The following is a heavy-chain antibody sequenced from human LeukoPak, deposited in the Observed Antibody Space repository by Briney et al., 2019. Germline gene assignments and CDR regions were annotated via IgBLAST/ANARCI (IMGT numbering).Heavy chain of an antibody. J-gene: IGHJ4*02. CDR3: ARVYSGSYFGEPPDSPRNLDY. CDR1: GFTFSSYW. CDR2: INSDGSGT. D-gene: IGHD1-26*01. Sequence: GGSLRLSCAASGFTFSSYWMHRVRQAPGKGLVWVSRINSDGSGTSYADSVKGRFTISRDNAKNTLYLQMNGLRAEDTAVYYCARVYSGSYFGEPPDSPRNLDYWGQGTLVTVSS. V-gene: IGHV3-74*01.